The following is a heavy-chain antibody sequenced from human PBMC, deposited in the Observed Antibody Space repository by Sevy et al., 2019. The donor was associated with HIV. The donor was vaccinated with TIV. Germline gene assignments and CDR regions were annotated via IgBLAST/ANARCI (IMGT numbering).Heavy chain of an antibody. CDR1: GFTFSSSG. V-gene: IGHV3-30*02. D-gene: IGHD4-17*01. J-gene: IGHJ3*01. CDR2: IRYDGSTK. Sequence: GGSLRLSCMASGFTFSSSGMHWVRQGPGKGLQWVTFIRYDGSTKYYRESVKGRFTVSRDNSKNTLYLQMNSVRPEDTAVYYCAKMGSTTVTTSDAFDLWGQGKMVTVSS. CDR3: AKMGSTTVTTSDAFDL.